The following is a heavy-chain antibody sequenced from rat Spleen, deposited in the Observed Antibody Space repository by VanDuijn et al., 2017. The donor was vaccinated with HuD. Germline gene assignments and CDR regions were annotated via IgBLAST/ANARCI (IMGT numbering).Heavy chain of an antibody. D-gene: IGHD1-4*01. J-gene: IGHJ3*01. V-gene: IGHV5S23*01. CDR1: GFTFSNYY. CDR3: ARVGTRISRFAY. Sequence: EVQLVESGGGLVQPGGSLKLSCAASGFTFSNYYMAWVRQAPTKGLEWVASISTSSGSTYYPDSVKGRFTFSMDNARGTLYLQMDSLRSEDTATYCCARVGTRISRFAYWGQGTLVTVSS. CDR2: ISTSSGST.